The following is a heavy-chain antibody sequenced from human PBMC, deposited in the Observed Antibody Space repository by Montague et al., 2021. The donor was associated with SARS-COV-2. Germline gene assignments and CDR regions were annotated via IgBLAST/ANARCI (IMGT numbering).Heavy chain of an antibody. CDR1: GYFIGTGYY. J-gene: IGHJ4*02. CDR2: NYLHGNA. CDR3: ARDRVTRAGFDY. Sequence: SETLSLTCSVSGYFIGTGYYWCWIRQPPGKGLEWIGSNYLHGNAYYNPSLNSRVTIALDTSNNQFSLRLTSVTTSDTAVYYCARDRVTRAGFDYWGQGTRVTVSS. D-gene: IGHD2-21*02. V-gene: IGHV4-38-2*02.